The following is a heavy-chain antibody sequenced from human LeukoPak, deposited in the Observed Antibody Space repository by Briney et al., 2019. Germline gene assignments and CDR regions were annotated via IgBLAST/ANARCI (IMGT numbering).Heavy chain of an antibody. D-gene: IGHD5-24*01. CDR1: GFTFSNYW. J-gene: IGHJ4*02. V-gene: IGHV3-74*01. Sequence: GGSLRLSCAASGFTFSNYWMHWVRQAPGKGLVWVSHINIDGSSTNYADSVKGRFTISRDNAKNTLYLQMNSLRAEDTAVYYCATHRDGYNYNFDYWGQGTLVTVSS. CDR2: INIDGSST. CDR3: ATHRDGYNYNFDY.